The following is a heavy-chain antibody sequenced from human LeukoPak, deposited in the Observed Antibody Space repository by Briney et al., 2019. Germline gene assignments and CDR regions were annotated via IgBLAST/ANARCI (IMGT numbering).Heavy chain of an antibody. CDR2: ISSSSYI. Sequence: AGGSLRLSCAASGFTFSSYSMNWVRQAPGKGLEWVSSISSSSYIYYADSVKGQFTISRDNAKNSLYLQMNSLRAEDTAVYYCARSWEMTTVTTGLGVAGSWGQGTLVTVSS. CDR3: ARSWEMTTVTTGLGVAGS. V-gene: IGHV3-21*01. D-gene: IGHD4-17*01. CDR1: GFTFSSYS. J-gene: IGHJ4*02.